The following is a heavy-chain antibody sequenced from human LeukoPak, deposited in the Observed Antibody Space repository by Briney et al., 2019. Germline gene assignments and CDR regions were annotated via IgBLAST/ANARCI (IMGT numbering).Heavy chain of an antibody. CDR3: ARATGGSYDWSY. Sequence: SVKVSCKASGGTFSSYAISWVRQAPGQGLEWMGRIIPILGIANYAQKFQGRVTITADKSTSTAYMELSSLRSEDTAVYYCARATGGSYDWSYWGQGTLVTVSS. J-gene: IGHJ4*02. CDR2: IIPILGIA. D-gene: IGHD1-26*01. CDR1: GGTFSSYA. V-gene: IGHV1-69*04.